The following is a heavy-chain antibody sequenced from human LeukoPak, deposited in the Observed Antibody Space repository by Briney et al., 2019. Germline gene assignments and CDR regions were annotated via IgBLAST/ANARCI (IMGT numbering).Heavy chain of an antibody. D-gene: IGHD3/OR15-3a*01. CDR2: IGSKAYGGTT. CDR3: TRLDWGSTIGMDV. J-gene: IGHJ6*02. V-gene: IGHV3-49*04. Sequence: GGSLRLSCTASGFTFGDYAMSWVRQAPGKGLEWVGFIGSKAYGGTTEYAASVKGRFTILRDDSKSIAYLQMNSLKTEDTAVYYCTRLDWGSTIGMDVWGQGTTVTVSS. CDR1: GFTFGDYA.